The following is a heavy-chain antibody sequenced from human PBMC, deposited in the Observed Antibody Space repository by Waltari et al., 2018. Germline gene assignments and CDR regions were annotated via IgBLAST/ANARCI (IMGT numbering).Heavy chain of an antibody. D-gene: IGHD6-19*01. Sequence: QVQLVQSGAEVKKPGASVKVSCQASAYTFTSYAMHWVRQAPGQGLEWMGIINPSGGSTSYAQKFQGRVTMTRDTSTSTVYMELSSLRSEDTAVYYCARGGGRIAVAGRVDIDYWGQGTLVTVSS. V-gene: IGHV1-46*01. CDR2: INPSGGST. J-gene: IGHJ4*02. CDR1: AYTFTSYA. CDR3: ARGGGRIAVAGRVDIDY.